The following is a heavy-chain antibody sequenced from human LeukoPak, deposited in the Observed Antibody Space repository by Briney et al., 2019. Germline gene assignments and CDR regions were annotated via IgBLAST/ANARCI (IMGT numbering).Heavy chain of an antibody. J-gene: IGHJ4*02. CDR1: GFTFSSYA. Sequence: GGSLRLSCAASGFTFSSYAMSWVRQAPGKGLEWVSAITGSGTSTYCADSVKGRFTISRDNSKNTLYLQMNSLRAEDTAVYYCAKDLCSGGSCSARNYYFDYWGQGTLVTVSS. CDR2: ITGSGTST. CDR3: AKDLCSGGSCSARNYYFDY. V-gene: IGHV3-23*01. D-gene: IGHD2-15*01.